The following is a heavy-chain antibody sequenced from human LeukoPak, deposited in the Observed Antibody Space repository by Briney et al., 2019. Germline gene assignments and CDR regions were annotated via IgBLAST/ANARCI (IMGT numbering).Heavy chain of an antibody. Sequence: ASVKVSCKASGYTFTSYYIHWVRQAPGQGLEWMGIINPSGGNTNYAQKFQGRVTMTRDTSTSTVYMELSSLRSEDTAVCYCARVLRAAAGRSYGMDVWGQGTTVTVSS. J-gene: IGHJ6*02. V-gene: IGHV1-46*01. CDR2: INPSGGNT. CDR1: GYTFTSYY. D-gene: IGHD6-13*01. CDR3: ARVLRAAAGRSYGMDV.